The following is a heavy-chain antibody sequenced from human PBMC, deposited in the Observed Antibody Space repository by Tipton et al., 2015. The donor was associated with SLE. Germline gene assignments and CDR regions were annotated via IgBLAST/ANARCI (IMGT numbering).Heavy chain of an antibody. CDR2: ISWNSGIR. CDR3: AKGHDYSKYTWFDS. CDR1: GFTFDDYA. D-gene: IGHD4-11*01. J-gene: IGHJ5*01. Sequence: SLRLSCTASGFTFDDYAMHWVRQTPGKGLEWVSGISWNSGIRGYADSARGRFTISRDNAKNSLDLQMNSLRAEDTAFYYCAKGHDYSKYTWFDSWGKGVLVTVSS. V-gene: IGHV3-9*01.